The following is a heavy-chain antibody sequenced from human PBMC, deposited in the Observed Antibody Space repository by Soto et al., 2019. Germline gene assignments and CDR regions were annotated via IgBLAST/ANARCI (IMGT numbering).Heavy chain of an antibody. V-gene: IGHV3-9*01. CDR3: SKGRPRYSGLDTDFDA. D-gene: IGHD5-12*01. J-gene: IGHJ4*02. Sequence: GGSLRLSCTVSGFTFDEHSMHWVRQAPGKGLEWVSGINYNGGRVAYVDSVRGRFTIARDNANNSLSLQMNSLRPEDTGLYFCSKGRPRYSGLDTDFDAWGQGTPVTVSS. CDR1: GFTFDEHS. CDR2: INYNGGRV.